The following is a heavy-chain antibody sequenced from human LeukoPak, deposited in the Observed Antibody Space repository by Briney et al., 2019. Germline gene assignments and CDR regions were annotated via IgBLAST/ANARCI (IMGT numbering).Heavy chain of an antibody. CDR2: MNPNSGNT. Sequence: ASVKVSCKTSGYTFTIYNINWVRQATGQGLEWMGWMNPNSGNTGYAQKFQGRVTITRNTSISTAYMDLSSLRSEDTAIYYCARADGSSSIDYYHLDVWGKGTTVTVSS. J-gene: IGHJ6*03. CDR3: ARADGSSSIDYYHLDV. CDR1: GYTFTIYN. V-gene: IGHV1-8*03. D-gene: IGHD6-6*01.